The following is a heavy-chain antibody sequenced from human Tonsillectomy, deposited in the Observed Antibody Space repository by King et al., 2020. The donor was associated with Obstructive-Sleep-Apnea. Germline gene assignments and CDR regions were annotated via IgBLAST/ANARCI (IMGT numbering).Heavy chain of an antibody. D-gene: IGHD1-26*01. CDR2: ISYDGSNK. V-gene: IGHV3-30*04. Sequence: VQLVESGGGVVQPGRSLRLSCAASGFTFSSYAMHWVRQAPGKGLEWVAVISYDGSNKYYADSVKGRFTISRDNSKNTLYLQMNSLRAEDTAVYYCARELVGAGFDYWGQGTLVTVSS. CDR3: ARELVGAGFDY. CDR1: GFTFSSYA. J-gene: IGHJ4*02.